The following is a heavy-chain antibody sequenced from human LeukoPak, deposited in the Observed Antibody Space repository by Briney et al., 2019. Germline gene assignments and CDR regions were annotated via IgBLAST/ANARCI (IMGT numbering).Heavy chain of an antibody. D-gene: IGHD3-22*01. J-gene: IGHJ4*02. CDR2: ISSSNSNI. CDR1: GFSFSSYE. Sequence: GGSLRLSCVVSGFSFSSYEMNWVRQAPGAGLEWVSHISSSNSNIQYADSVKGRFTISRDNAKNSLYLQMNSLRAEDTAVYYCAKDSVDSSGPNDYWGQGTLVTVSS. CDR3: AKDSVDSSGPNDY. V-gene: IGHV3-48*03.